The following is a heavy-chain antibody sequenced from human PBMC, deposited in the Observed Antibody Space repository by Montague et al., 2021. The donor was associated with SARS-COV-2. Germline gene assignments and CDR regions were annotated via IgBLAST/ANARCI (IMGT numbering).Heavy chain of an antibody. D-gene: IGHD4-11*01. CDR3: ARDATTLAFDI. J-gene: IGHJ3*02. CDR1: GFTFSSYS. Sequence: SLSLSWSASGFTFSSYSMNWVRQAPGKVLEWVSSISSSSSYIYYADSVKGRFTISRDNAKNSLYLQMNSLRAEDTAVYYCARDATTLAFDIWGQGTMVTVSS. CDR2: ISSSSSYI. V-gene: IGHV3-21*01.